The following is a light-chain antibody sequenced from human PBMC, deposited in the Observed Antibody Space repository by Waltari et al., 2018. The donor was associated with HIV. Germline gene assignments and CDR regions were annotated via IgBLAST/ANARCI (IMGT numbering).Light chain of an antibody. CDR1: GTDIGASAF. V-gene: IGLV2-14*03. CDR3: SSYTTSETYV. CDR2: DAT. J-gene: IGLJ1*01. Sequence: QSALTQPASVSGSPGQSISISCSGTGTDIGASAFVSWYQQHPGRPPKLIIYDATNRPSYLSDRCSASKACTTASLASTGLQDEDEAEYFCSSYTTSETYVFGSGTRVTVL.